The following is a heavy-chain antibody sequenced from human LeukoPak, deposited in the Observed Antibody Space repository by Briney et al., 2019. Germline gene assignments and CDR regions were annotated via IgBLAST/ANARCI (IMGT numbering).Heavy chain of an antibody. CDR3: VRVFGSGSGKYYADY. D-gene: IGHD3-10*01. V-gene: IGHV3-64D*06. J-gene: IGHJ4*02. Sequence: PGGSLRLSCSASGFIFSSYSMHWVRQAPGKGLDYVSSINSNGCDIYYADSVKGRFTVSRDNSKNTLYLQMSSLRAEDTAIYYCVRVFGSGSGKYYADYWGQGTLVTVSS. CDR1: GFIFSSYS. CDR2: INSNGCDI.